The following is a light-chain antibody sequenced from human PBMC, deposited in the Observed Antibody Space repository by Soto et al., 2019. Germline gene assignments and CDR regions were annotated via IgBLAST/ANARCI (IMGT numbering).Light chain of an antibody. CDR2: DVS. J-gene: IGLJ2*01. Sequence: QSALTQPASVSGSPGQSITISCTGTSSDVGGYNYVSWYQQHPGKAPKLMIYDVSNRPSGVSNRFSGSKSGNTASLTISGLQAEDEADYYCSSHTSSSTSSVVFGGGTKLTVL. V-gene: IGLV2-14*01. CDR3: SSHTSSSTSSVV. CDR1: SSDVGGYNY.